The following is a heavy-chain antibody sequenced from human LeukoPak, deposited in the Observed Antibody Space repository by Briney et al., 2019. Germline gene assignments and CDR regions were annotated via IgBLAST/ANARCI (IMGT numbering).Heavy chain of an antibody. CDR2: INHSGST. CDR1: GGSFSGYY. Sequence: SETLSLTCAVYGGSFSGYYWSWIRQPPGKGLEWIGEINHSGSTNYNPSLKSRVTISVDTSKNQFSLKLSSVTAADTAVYYCARLPRTGDRDYWGQGTLVTVSS. J-gene: IGHJ4*02. CDR3: ARLPRTGDRDY. V-gene: IGHV4-34*01. D-gene: IGHD2-21*02.